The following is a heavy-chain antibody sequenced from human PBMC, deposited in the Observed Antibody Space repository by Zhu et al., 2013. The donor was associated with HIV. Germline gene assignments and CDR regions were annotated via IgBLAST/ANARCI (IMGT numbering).Heavy chain of an antibody. D-gene: IGHD6-13*01. CDR3: ARADSSSSFNY. J-gene: IGHJ4*02. Sequence: QVQLVQSGAEVKEPGASVRVSCKASGYIFVSYGISWVRRAPGQGLEWMGWISAYNGNTKYAQKLQDRVTMTTDTSASTVYMELRSLRSDDTAVYYCARADSSSSFNYWGQGTLVIVSS. V-gene: IGHV1-18*01. CDR1: GYIFVSYG. CDR2: ISAYNGNT.